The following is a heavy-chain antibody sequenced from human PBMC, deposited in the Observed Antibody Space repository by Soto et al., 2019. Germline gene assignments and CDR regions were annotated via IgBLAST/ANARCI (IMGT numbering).Heavy chain of an antibody. Sequence: SETLSLTCTVFGGSISSYYWSWIRQPPGKGLEWIGYIYYSGSTNYNPSLKSRVTISVDTSKNQFSLKLSFVTAADTAVYYCARDWRTTQPHDYGDYVPQNNWFDPWGQGTLVTSPQ. CDR2: IYYSGST. D-gene: IGHD4-17*01. CDR3: ARDWRTTQPHDYGDYVPQNNWFDP. J-gene: IGHJ5*02. V-gene: IGHV4-59*01. CDR1: GGSISSYY.